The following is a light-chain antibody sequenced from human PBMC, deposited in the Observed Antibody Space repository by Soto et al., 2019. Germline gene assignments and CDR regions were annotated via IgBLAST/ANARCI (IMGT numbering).Light chain of an antibody. V-gene: IGKV3-20*01. Sequence: EIVLTQSPGTLSVSPGERATLSCRASQTISSNYLAWYQQKRGQAPSLLIYGTSSRATGIPDRFSGSGSGTDFTLTIRRLEPEDSSIYYCQQYVSWTFGQGTKLEIK. J-gene: IGKJ1*01. CDR3: QQYVSWT. CDR2: GTS. CDR1: QTISSNY.